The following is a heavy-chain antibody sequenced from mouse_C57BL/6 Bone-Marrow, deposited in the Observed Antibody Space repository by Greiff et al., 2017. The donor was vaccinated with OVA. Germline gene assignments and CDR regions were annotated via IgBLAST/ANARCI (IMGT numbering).Heavy chain of an antibody. CDR2: IYPRSGNT. D-gene: IGHD1-1*01. CDR3: APITAVVGDYFDY. V-gene: IGHV1-81*01. Sequence: VKLMESGAELARPGASVKLSCKASGYTFTSYGISWVKQRTGQGLEWIGEIYPRSGNTYYNEKFKGKATLTADKSSSTAYMELRSLTSEDSAVDFCAPITAVVGDYFDYWGQGTTLTVSS. CDR1: GYTFTSYG. J-gene: IGHJ2*01.